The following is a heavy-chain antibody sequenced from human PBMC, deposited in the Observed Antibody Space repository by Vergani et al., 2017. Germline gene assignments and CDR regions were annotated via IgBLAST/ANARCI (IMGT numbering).Heavy chain of an antibody. J-gene: IGHJ4*02. D-gene: IGHD2-2*01. CDR1: GFTFSSYA. CDR2: IYSGGSST. V-gene: IGHV3-23*03. CDR3: AKGPAALDY. Sequence: EVQLLEYGGGLVQPGGSLRLSCAASGFTFSSYAMSWVRQAPGKGLEWVSVIYSGGSSTYYADSVKGRFTISRDNSKNTLYLQMNSLRAEDTAVYYCAKGPAALDYWGQGTLVTVSS.